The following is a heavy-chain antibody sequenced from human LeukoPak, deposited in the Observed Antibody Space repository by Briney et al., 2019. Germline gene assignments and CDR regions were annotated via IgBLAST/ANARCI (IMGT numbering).Heavy chain of an antibody. CDR1: GGSFSGYY. V-gene: IGHV4-34*01. CDR2: INHSGST. D-gene: IGHD4-17*01. Sequence: SETLSLTYAVYGGSFSGYYWSWIRQPPGKGLEWIGEINHSGSTNYNPSLRSRVTISVDTSKNQFSLKLTSVTAADTAVYYCARYGSYVHFDYWGQGTLVTVSS. CDR3: ARYGSYVHFDY. J-gene: IGHJ4*02.